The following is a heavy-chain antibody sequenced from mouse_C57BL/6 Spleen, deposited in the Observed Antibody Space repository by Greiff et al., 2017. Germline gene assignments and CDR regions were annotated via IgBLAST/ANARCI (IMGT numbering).Heavy chain of an antibody. CDR1: GYSITSGYY. J-gene: IGHJ3*01. CDR3: ARDGAY. Sequence: ELGPGLVKPSQSLSLTCSVTGYSITSGYYWNWIRQFPGNKLEWMGYISYDGSNNYNPSLKNRISITRDTSKNQFFLKLNSVTTEDTATYYCARDGAYWGQGTLVTVSA. CDR2: ISYDGSN. V-gene: IGHV3-6*01.